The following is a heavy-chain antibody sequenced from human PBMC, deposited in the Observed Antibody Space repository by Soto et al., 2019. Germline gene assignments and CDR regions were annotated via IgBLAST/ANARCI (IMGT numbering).Heavy chain of an antibody. CDR1: GFTFTRYS. CDR3: ARESEDLTSNFDY. V-gene: IGHV3-21*06. J-gene: IGHJ4*02. CDR2: ISSTTNYI. Sequence: EVQLVESGGGLVKPGGSQGLSCAASGFTFTRYSMNWVRQAPGKGLEWVSSISSTTNYIYYGDSMKGRFTISRDNAKNSLYVEMNSLRAEDTAVYYCARESEDLTSNFDYWGQGTLVTVSS.